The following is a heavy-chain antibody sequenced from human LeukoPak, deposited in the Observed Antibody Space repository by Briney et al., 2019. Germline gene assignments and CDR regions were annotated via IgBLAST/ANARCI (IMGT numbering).Heavy chain of an antibody. CDR1: GFTLSSYS. V-gene: IGHV3-21*01. D-gene: IGHD3-22*01. CDR3: ATYYYDSSGYKLLDY. J-gene: IGHJ4*02. Sequence: GGSLRLSCAASGFTLSSYSMNWVRQAPGKGLEWVSSISSSSSYIYYADSVKGRFTISRDNAKNSLYLQMNSLRAEDTAVYYCATYYYDSSGYKLLDYWGQGTLVTVSS. CDR2: ISSSSSYI.